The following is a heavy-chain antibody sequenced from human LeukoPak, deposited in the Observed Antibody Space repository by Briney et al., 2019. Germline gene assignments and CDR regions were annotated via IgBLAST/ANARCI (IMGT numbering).Heavy chain of an antibody. Sequence: SETLSLTCTVSGGSISSSSYYWGWIRQPPGKGLEWIGEINHSGSTNYNPSLKSRVTISVDTSKNQFSLKLSSVTAADTAVYYCARGRSSSWYYFDYWGQGTLVTVSS. CDR3: ARGRSSSWYYFDY. CDR2: INHSGST. D-gene: IGHD6-13*01. CDR1: GGSISSSSYY. J-gene: IGHJ4*02. V-gene: IGHV4-39*07.